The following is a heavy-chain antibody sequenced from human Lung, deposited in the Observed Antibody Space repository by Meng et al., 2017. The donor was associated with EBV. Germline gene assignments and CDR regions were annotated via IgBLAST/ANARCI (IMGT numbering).Heavy chain of an antibody. J-gene: IGHJ2*01. Sequence: QLLESGSGLVKPSQTPSLTCAVSSGSISSDTSSWNWIRQRPGKGLEWLGRTYYRSKWYTDYAVSVKSRIAINPDTSKNQFSLQLNSVTPEDTAVYYCARGATSVFDLWGRGTLVTVSS. CDR2: TYYRSKWYT. CDR1: SGSISSDTSS. CDR3: ARGATSVFDL. V-gene: IGHV6-1*01.